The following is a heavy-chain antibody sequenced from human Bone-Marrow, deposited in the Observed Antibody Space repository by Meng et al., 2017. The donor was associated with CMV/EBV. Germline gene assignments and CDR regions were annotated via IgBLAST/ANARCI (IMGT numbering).Heavy chain of an antibody. J-gene: IGHJ4*02. CDR2: ISGSGSTI. Sequence: GESLKISCAASGFTFSDYYMSWIRQAPGKGLEWVSYISGSGSTIYYADSVKGRFTISRDNAKNSLYLQMNSLRAEDTAVYYCARDHPLLTLVPVAFDYWGQGILVTVSS. CDR3: ARDHPLLTLVPVAFDY. D-gene: IGHD1-26*01. V-gene: IGHV3-11*04. CDR1: GFTFSDYY.